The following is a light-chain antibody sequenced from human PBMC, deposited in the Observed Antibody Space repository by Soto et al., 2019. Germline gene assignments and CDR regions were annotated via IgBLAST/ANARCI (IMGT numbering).Light chain of an antibody. CDR3: GTWDSSLSAGV. CDR2: GDN. V-gene: IGLV1-51*01. Sequence: QSVLTQPPSVSAAPGQKVTISCSGSSSNIGNNYVSWYQHLPGTAPKLLIYGDNKRPSGIPDRISGSKSGASATLDITGLQTGDEADYYCGTWDSSLSAGVFGGGTKVTVL. J-gene: IGLJ2*01. CDR1: SSNIGNNY.